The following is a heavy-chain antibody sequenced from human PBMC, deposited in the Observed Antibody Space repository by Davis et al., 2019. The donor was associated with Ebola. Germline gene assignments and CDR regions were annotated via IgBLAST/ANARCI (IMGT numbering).Heavy chain of an antibody. V-gene: IGHV3-7*01. Sequence: PGGSLRLSCAASGFTFSSYWMSWVRQAPGKGLEWVANIKQDGSEKYYVDSVKGRFTISRDNAKNSLYLQMNSLRAEDTAVYYCATPGVGTTLNAFDVWGQGTMVTVSS. D-gene: IGHD1-26*01. J-gene: IGHJ3*01. CDR2: IKQDGSEK. CDR1: GFTFSSYW. CDR3: ATPGVGTTLNAFDV.